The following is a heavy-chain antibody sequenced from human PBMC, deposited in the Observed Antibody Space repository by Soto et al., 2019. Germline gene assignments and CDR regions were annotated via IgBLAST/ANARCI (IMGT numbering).Heavy chain of an antibody. CDR1: GFTFSTYA. CDR3: AHPRGFGVFDAYDI. Sequence: GQLLESGGGLVQPGGSLRLSCTASGFTFSTYAMSWVRQAPGKGLEWVSAISNSGGSTYYADSVQGRFTISRDNYMNTLYLQMNSLRIEDTAVYYCAHPRGFGVFDAYDIWGQGTMVTVSS. J-gene: IGHJ3*02. D-gene: IGHD3-10*01. V-gene: IGHV3-23*01. CDR2: ISNSGGST.